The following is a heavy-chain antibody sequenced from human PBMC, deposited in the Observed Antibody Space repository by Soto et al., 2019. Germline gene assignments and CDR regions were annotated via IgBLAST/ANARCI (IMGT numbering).Heavy chain of an antibody. Sequence: ASVKVSCKASGYTFTNYAMHWVRQAPGQRLEWMGWINVGNGNTKYSQKFQGRVTITRDTSASTAHMELSSLRSEGTAVYFCGYDSSGYLDYWGQGTLVTVSS. CDR1: GYTFTNYA. J-gene: IGHJ4*02. CDR3: GYDSSGYLDY. V-gene: IGHV1-3*01. CDR2: INVGNGNT. D-gene: IGHD3-22*01.